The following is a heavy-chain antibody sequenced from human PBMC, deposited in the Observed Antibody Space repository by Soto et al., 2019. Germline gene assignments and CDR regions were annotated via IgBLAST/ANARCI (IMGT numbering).Heavy chain of an antibody. J-gene: IGHJ4*02. D-gene: IGHD2-8*02. Sequence: QVQLVESGGGVVQPGRSLRLSCAASGFTFSSCAMHWVRQVPGKGLEWLAVVSHDGSLYPYADSVKGRFSISRDNSRKTLYLQMNSLRPEDTAVYYCVQDRSDTWSFDYWGQGTLVTVSS. CDR3: VQDRSDTWSFDY. V-gene: IGHV3-30*18. CDR1: GFTFSSCA. CDR2: VSHDGSLY.